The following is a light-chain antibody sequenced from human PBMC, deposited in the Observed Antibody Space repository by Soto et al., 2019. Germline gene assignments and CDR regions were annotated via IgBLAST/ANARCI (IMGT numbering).Light chain of an antibody. CDR1: QSVSSN. CDR2: GAS. Sequence: EILMTQSPATLSASPGERATLSCRASQSVSSNLAWYQQKPGQAPRLLIYGASSRATGIPDRFSGSGSGTDFTLTISRLEPEDFAVYYCQQYGSSPITFGQGTRLEIK. J-gene: IGKJ5*01. CDR3: QQYGSSPIT. V-gene: IGKV3-20*01.